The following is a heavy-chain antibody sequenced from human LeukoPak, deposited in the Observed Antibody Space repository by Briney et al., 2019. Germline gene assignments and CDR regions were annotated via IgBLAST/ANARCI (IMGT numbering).Heavy chain of an antibody. CDR2: IYYSGST. V-gene: IGHV4-39*01. J-gene: IGHJ4*02. CDR1: GGSISSSSYY. Sequence: PSETLSLTCTVSGGSISSSSYYWGWIRQPPGKGLEWIGSIYYSGSTYYNPSLKSRVTISVDTSKNQFSLKLSSVTAADTAVYYCASSILYYDTYFDYWGQGTLVTVSS. CDR3: ASSILYYDTYFDY. D-gene: IGHD3-9*01.